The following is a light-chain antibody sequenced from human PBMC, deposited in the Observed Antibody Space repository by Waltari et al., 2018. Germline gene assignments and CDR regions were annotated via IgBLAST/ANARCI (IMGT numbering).Light chain of an antibody. CDR1: SLRSYY. CDR3: TSRDSSGNHWV. J-gene: IGLJ3*02. V-gene: IGLV3-19*01. CDR2: GKN. Sequence: SSELTQDPAVSVALGQTVRITCQGDSLRSYYASWYQQKPGQATVLVIYGKNNRPSGTPDRFSGSSSGNTASLTITGAQAEDEADYYCTSRDSSGNHWVFGGGTKLTVL.